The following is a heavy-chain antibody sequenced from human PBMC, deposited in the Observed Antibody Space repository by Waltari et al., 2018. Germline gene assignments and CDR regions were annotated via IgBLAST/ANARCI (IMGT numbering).Heavy chain of an antibody. Sequence: QVQLVQSGAAVKKPGASVKVSCKVSGSTLTESPMHWVRQAPGKGLEWMGGYVPEDGETIYAQSFQGRVAMTEDSSTDTAYMELTSLTSEDTAVYYCATDHYRQSGYDSWGQGTLVTVSS. CDR2: YVPEDGET. CDR1: GSTLTESP. V-gene: IGHV1-24*01. D-gene: IGHD5-12*01. CDR3: ATDHYRQSGYDS. J-gene: IGHJ5*02.